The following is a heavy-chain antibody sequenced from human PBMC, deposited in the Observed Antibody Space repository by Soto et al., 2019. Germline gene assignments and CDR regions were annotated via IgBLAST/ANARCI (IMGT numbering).Heavy chain of an antibody. V-gene: IGHV4-59*01. J-gene: IGHJ5*02. CDR2: IYYSGST. CDR1: GGSISSYY. D-gene: IGHD3-3*01. Sequence: SETLSLTCTVSGGSISSYYWSWIRQPPGKGLEWIGYIYYSGSTNYNPSLKSRVTISVDTSKNQFSLKLSSVTAADTAVYYCARDREYYDFWRGYLKCFDPSGQGPLVTVS. CDR3: ARDREYYDFWRGYLKCFDP.